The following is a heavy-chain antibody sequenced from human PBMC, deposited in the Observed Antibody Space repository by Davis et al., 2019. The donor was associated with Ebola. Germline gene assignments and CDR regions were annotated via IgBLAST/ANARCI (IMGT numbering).Heavy chain of an antibody. CDR2: IIPLTGQA. D-gene: IGHD4-17*01. V-gene: IGHV1-69*10. J-gene: IGHJ6*02. CDR3: ASIGNYVERDYNFYGMDV. CDR1: GGTFSSYA. Sequence: SVKVSCKASGGTFSSYAISWVRQAPGQGLEWMGGIIPLTGQAFYAQSFQDKVTITADKSTSTAYMELSSLRSEDTAVYYCASIGNYVERDYNFYGMDVWGQGTTVTVSS.